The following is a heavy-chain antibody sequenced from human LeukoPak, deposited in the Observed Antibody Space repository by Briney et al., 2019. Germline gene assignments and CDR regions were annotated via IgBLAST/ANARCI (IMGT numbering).Heavy chain of an antibody. D-gene: IGHD3-22*01. CDR1: GGTFSSYA. J-gene: IGHJ4*02. CDR3: ARGGDYYDSSGYYDYFDY. CDR2: IIPIFGTA. Sequence: GASVKVSCEASGGTFSSYAISWVRQAPGQGLEWMGRIIPIFGTANYAQKFQGRVTITTDESTSTAYMELSSLRSEDTAVYYCARGGDYYDSSGYYDYFDYWGQGTLVTVSS. V-gene: IGHV1-69*05.